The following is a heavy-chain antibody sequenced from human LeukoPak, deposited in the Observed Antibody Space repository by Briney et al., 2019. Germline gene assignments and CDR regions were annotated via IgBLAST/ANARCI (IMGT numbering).Heavy chain of an antibody. V-gene: IGHV4-39*01. CDR2: IYYSGST. D-gene: IGHD1-26*01. Sequence: SETLSLTCTVSGGSISSSSYYWGWIRQPPGKGLEWIGSIYYSGSTYYNPSLKSRVTISVDTSKNQFSPKLSSVTAADTAVYYCARRGYSGSYVDYWGQGTLVTVSS. CDR3: ARRGYSGSYVDY. J-gene: IGHJ4*02. CDR1: GGSISSSSYY.